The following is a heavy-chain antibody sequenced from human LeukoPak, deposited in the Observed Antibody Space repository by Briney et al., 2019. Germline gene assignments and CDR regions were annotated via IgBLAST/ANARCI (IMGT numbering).Heavy chain of an antibody. CDR1: GFTFSSYA. V-gene: IGHV3-23*01. J-gene: IGHJ6*02. Sequence: GGSLRLSCAASGFTFSSYAMSWVRQAPGKGLEWVSGISGSGGNTYYADSVKGRFTISRDNSKNTLYLQMNSLRAEDTAVYYCAKGSELRLGELSLLSAYYYGMDVWGQGTTVTVSS. CDR2: ISGSGGNT. CDR3: AKGSELRLGELSLLSAYYYGMDV. D-gene: IGHD3-16*02.